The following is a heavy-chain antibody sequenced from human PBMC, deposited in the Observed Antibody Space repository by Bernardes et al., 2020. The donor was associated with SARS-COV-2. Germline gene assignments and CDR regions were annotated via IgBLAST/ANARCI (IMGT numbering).Heavy chain of an antibody. J-gene: IGHJ6*02. CDR3: ALPPSNYDRYGMDV. V-gene: IGHV1-2*02. Sequence: SLKVSCTASGYTFTGYYIHWVRQAPGQGLEWMGWINPNSGGTIYAQKFQGRVTMTRDTSISTAYMELSRLRSDDTAMYYCALPPSNYDRYGMDVWGQGTTVTVSS. CDR1: GYTFTGYY. CDR2: INPNSGGT. D-gene: IGHD3-22*01.